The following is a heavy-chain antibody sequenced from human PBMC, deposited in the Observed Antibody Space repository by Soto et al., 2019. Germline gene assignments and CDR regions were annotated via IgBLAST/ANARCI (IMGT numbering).Heavy chain of an antibody. Sequence: SETLSLTCTVSGGSISGYFWIWIRQPPGKGLEWVGYISFSGHTNYSPSLKGRVTISVDTSKNQFSLKLNSVTAADTAVYYCARVTRDGYNHDFWGQGTLVTVSS. CDR2: ISFSGHT. D-gene: IGHD5-12*01. CDR1: GGSISGYF. J-gene: IGHJ4*02. V-gene: IGHV4-59*01. CDR3: ARVTRDGYNHDF.